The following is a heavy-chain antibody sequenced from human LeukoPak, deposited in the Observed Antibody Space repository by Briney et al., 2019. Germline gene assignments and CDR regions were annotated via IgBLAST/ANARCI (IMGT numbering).Heavy chain of an antibody. D-gene: IGHD4-17*01. Sequence: SETLSLTCTVSGGSISSYYWSWIRQPPGKGLEWIGYIYYSGSTNYNPSLKSRVTISVDTSKNQFSLKPSSVTAADTAVYYCASHDYGDYGAYWGQGTLVTVSS. V-gene: IGHV4-59*01. J-gene: IGHJ4*02. CDR3: ASHDYGDYGAY. CDR1: GGSISSYY. CDR2: IYYSGST.